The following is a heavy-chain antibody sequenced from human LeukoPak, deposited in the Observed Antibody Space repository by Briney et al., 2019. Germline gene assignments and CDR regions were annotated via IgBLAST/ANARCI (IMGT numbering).Heavy chain of an antibody. V-gene: IGHV4-39*01. CDR1: GGSISSSSYY. D-gene: IGHD3-22*01. CDR3: ARLMEDYASGGYYL. J-gene: IGHJ4*02. CDR2: KYYSGRT. Sequence: SETLSLTCTVSGGSISSSSYYWGWIRQPPGKGLEWIGSKYYSGRTYYNPSLKSRITLSVDTYKKLFPLKLSSVAAAATAVYYCARLMEDYASGGYYLWGQETLVTDSS.